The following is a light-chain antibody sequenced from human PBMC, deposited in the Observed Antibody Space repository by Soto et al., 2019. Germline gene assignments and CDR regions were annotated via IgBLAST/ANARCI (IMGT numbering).Light chain of an antibody. Sequence: EIVLTQSPGTLSLSPGERATLSCRASQSVANNYLAWNQQITGQPPRLLIYDASSRAAGIPDWFSGSGSATDFTLTISILEPEDFAVYYCEQYGSTPLTFGGGTKVEIK. V-gene: IGKV3-20*01. J-gene: IGKJ4*01. CDR3: EQYGSTPLT. CDR1: QSVANNY. CDR2: DAS.